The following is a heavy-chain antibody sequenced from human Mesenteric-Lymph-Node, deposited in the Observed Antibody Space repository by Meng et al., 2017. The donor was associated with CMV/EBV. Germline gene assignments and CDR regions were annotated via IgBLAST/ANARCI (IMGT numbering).Heavy chain of an antibody. D-gene: IGHD3-22*01. CDR1: GFTFSSYA. CDR2: ISYDGSNK. V-gene: IGHV3-30-3*01. J-gene: IGHJ4*02. CDR3: ARVIYYYDSSGYYSSRPFDY. Sequence: GGSLRLSCAASGFTFSSYAMHWVRQAPGKGLEWVAVISYDGSNKYYADSVKGRFTISRDNAKNSLYLQMNSLRAEDTAVYYCARVIYYYDSSGYYSSRPFDYWGQGTLVTVSS.